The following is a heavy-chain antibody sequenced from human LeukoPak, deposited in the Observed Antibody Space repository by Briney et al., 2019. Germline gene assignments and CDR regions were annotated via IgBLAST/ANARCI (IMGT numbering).Heavy chain of an antibody. CDR3: ARVYDSSGYYYDRYAFDI. CDR1: GYTFTGYY. V-gene: IGHV1-2*06. CDR2: INPNSGGT. D-gene: IGHD3-22*01. J-gene: IGHJ3*02. Sequence: ASVKVSCKASGYTFTGYYMHWVRQAPGQGLEWMGRINPNSGGTNYAQKFQGRVTMPRETSISTAYIELSRLRSDDTAVYYCARVYDSSGYYYDRYAFDIWGQGTMVTVSS.